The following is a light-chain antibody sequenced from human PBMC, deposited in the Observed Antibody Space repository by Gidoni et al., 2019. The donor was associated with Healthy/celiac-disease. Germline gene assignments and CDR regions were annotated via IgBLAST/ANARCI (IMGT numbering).Light chain of an antibody. CDR2: VAS. CDR1: QSVSSY. Sequence: EIVLTQSPATLSLSPGERATLSCRACQSVSSYLAWYQQKPGQAPRLLIYVASNRATGIPASFSGSGSGTDFTLTISSLGPEDFAVYYCQQRSNWPPKYTFGQGTKLEIK. V-gene: IGKV3-11*01. CDR3: QQRSNWPPKYT. J-gene: IGKJ2*01.